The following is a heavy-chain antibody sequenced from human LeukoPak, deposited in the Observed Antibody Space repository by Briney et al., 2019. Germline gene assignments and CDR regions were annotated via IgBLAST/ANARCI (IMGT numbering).Heavy chain of an antibody. D-gene: IGHD2-15*01. CDR2: IKEDGSEK. Sequence: GGSLRLSCAASGLIFSSYWMSWVRQAPGKGLEWVANIKEDGSEKYYVDSVKGRFTISRDNAKNSLYLQMNSLRAEDTAVYYCASRTQYCSGGSCSDYWGQGTLVTVSS. J-gene: IGHJ4*02. CDR3: ASRTQYCSGGSCSDY. V-gene: IGHV3-7*03. CDR1: GLIFSSYW.